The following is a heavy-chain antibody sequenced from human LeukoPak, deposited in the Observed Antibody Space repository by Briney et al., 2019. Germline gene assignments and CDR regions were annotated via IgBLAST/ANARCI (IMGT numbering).Heavy chain of an antibody. D-gene: IGHD2-21*01. CDR3: ARGPFGNCGGGPCHFRDIDNWYDP. V-gene: IGHV1-8*03. Sequence: EGSVKVSCKASGGTFSSYAISWVRQAAGQGFEWMGWMNPKSGDAGYADKFQGRVAITRDTSINTAYLELSALTSDDTAVYYCARGPFGNCGGGPCHFRDIDNWYDPWGQGTLVTVSS. J-gene: IGHJ5*02. CDR1: GGTFSSYA. CDR2: MNPKSGDA.